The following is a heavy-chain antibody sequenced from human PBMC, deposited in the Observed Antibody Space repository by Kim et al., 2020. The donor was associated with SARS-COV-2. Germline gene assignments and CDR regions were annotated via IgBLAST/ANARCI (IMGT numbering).Heavy chain of an antibody. V-gene: IGHV1-69*13. Sequence: SVKVSCKASGGTFSSYAISWVRQAPGQGLEWMGGIIPIFGTANYAQKFQGRVTITADESTSTAYMELSSLRSEDTAVYYCASSPLMTTRPFDYWGQGTLVTVSS. CDR1: GGTFSSYA. CDR2: IIPIFGTA. J-gene: IGHJ4*02. CDR3: ASSPLMTTRPFDY. D-gene: IGHD1-1*01.